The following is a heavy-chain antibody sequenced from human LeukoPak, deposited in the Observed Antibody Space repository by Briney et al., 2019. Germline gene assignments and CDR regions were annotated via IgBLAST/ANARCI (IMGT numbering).Heavy chain of an antibody. CDR2: ISGSGGTT. Sequence: PGGSLRLSCAASGFIFSSYTMTWVRQAPGKGLEWVSVISGSGGTTYYADSVKGRFTISRDNSKNTLYLQMNNLRAEDTALYYCAKGRTGYIPDFWGQGTLVTVAS. D-gene: IGHD6-13*01. CDR3: AKGRTGYIPDF. J-gene: IGHJ4*02. V-gene: IGHV3-23*01. CDR1: GFIFSSYT.